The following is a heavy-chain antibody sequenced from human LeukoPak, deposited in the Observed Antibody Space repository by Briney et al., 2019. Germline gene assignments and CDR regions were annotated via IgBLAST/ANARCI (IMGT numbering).Heavy chain of an antibody. Sequence: GGSLRLSCAASGFTFSSYSMNWVRQAPGKGLEWVSSISSSSSYICYADSVKGRFTISRDNAKNSLYLQMNSLRAEDTAVYYCARDYYDSSGWGQGTLVTVSS. CDR1: GFTFSSYS. CDR2: ISSSSSYI. D-gene: IGHD3-22*01. CDR3: ARDYYDSSG. J-gene: IGHJ4*02. V-gene: IGHV3-21*01.